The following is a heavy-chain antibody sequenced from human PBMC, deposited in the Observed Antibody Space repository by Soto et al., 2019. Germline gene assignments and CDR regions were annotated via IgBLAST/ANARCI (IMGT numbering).Heavy chain of an antibody. CDR1: GFSFSRYE. J-gene: IGHJ2*01. D-gene: IGHD4-17*01. Sequence: EVQLVESGGGLVQPGGSLRLSCAASGFSFSRYEMNWVRQTPGKGLEWVSYISGSGRTIYYADAVKGRFTFSRDTAKNSLYLQMNSLRAEDTAVYYCAADYGGSSYFDLWGRGTLVTVSS. V-gene: IGHV3-48*03. CDR3: AADYGGSSYFDL. CDR2: ISGSGRTI.